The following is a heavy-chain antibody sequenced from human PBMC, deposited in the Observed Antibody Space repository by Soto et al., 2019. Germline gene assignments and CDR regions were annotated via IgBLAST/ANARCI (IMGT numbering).Heavy chain of an antibody. CDR3: ARRYGGTFDY. Sequence: PSETLSLTCTVSGGSITGGSISSCYCGWTPQPPGKGLEWIGYIYYSGSTNYNPSLKSRVTISVDTSKNQFSLKLSSVTAADTAVYYCARRYGGTFDYWGQGTLVTVSS. J-gene: IGHJ4*02. CDR2: IYYSGST. D-gene: IGHD2-15*01. CDR1: GGSITGGSISSCY. V-gene: IGHV4-61*05.